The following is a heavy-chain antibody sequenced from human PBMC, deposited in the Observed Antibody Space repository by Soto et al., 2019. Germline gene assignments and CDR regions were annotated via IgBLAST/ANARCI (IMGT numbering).Heavy chain of an antibody. CDR3: AKDTEAGELPTCDY. V-gene: IGHV3-30*18. CDR1: GFTFSSYG. D-gene: IGHD1-26*01. Sequence: QVQLVESGGGVVQPGRSLRLSCAASGFTFSSYGMHWVRQAPGKGLEWVAVISYDGSNKYYADSVKGRFTISRDNSKNTLYLQMNSLRAEDTAVYYCAKDTEAGELPTCDYWGQGTLVTVSS. J-gene: IGHJ4*02. CDR2: ISYDGSNK.